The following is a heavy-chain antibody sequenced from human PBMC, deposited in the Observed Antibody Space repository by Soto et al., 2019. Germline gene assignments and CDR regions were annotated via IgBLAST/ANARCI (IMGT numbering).Heavy chain of an antibody. CDR2: IYYSGST. Sequence: SETLSLTCTVSGGSLSSYYWSWIRQPPGKGLEWIGYIYYSGSTNYNPSLKSRVTISVDTSKNQFSLKLSSVTAADTAVYYCARGARDDYPILLLWGHGTRVTVSS. J-gene: IGHJ4*01. V-gene: IGHV4-59*01. CDR1: GGSLSSYY. CDR3: ARGARDDYPILLL. D-gene: IGHD2-8*01.